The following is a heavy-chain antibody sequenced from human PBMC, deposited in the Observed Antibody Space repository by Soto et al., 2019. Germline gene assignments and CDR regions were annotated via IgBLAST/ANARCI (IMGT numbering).Heavy chain of an antibody. V-gene: IGHV3-48*02. CDR3: ASRPPNDNYYGVLDY. CDR1: GFALSSHS. CDR2: ISPVGGDI. Sequence: EVQLVESGGALVQAGGSLRLSCAASGFALSSHSMYWVRQAPGKGLEWVSYISPVGGDIHYADSVKGRFTFSRDMARSSLSLQMTRLRDEDTAVYFCASRPPNDNYYGVLDYWGQGTLVTVSS. D-gene: IGHD3-3*01. J-gene: IGHJ4*02.